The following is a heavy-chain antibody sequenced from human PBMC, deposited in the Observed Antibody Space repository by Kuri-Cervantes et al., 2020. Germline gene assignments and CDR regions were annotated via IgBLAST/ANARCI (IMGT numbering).Heavy chain of an antibody. CDR3: ARLDYGDYRRRTWYFDL. CDR2: IYYSGST. V-gene: IGHV4-59*12. Sequence: GSLRLSCTVSGGSISSYYWSWIRQPPGKGLEWIGYIYYSGSTNYNPSLKSRVTISVDTSKNQFSLKLSSVTAADTAVYYCARLDYGDYRRRTWYFDLWGRGTPVTVSS. J-gene: IGHJ2*01. CDR1: GGSISSYY. D-gene: IGHD4-17*01.